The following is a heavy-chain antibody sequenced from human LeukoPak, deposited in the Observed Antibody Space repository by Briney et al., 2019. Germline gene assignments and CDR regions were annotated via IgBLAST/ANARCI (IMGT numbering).Heavy chain of an antibody. CDR2: IRSKGHGGTT. Sequence: GGSLRLSCTASGFTFGEYGMSWVRQAPGKGLEWIGFIRSKGHGGTTEYAASVKGRFTILRDDSKSIAYLQLNSLKTEDTAVYYCTLTMIVVARSHFDYWGQGTLVTVSS. V-gene: IGHV3-49*04. D-gene: IGHD3-22*01. J-gene: IGHJ4*02. CDR1: GFTFGEYG. CDR3: TLTMIVVARSHFDY.